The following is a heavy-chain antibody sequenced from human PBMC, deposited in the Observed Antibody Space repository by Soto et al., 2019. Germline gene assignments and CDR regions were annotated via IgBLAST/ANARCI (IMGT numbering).Heavy chain of an antibody. V-gene: IGHV3-74*01. CDR1: GFTFSSYW. CDR3: ARGGDSGSFDT. D-gene: IGHD1-26*01. J-gene: IGHJ4*02. CDR2: INTDGSST. Sequence: GGSLRLSCAASGFTFSSYWMHWVRQAPGKGLVWVSRINTDGSSTSYADSGKGRFSISRDNAKNTLYLQMNSLRAEDTAVYYCARGGDSGSFDTWGQGTLVTVSS.